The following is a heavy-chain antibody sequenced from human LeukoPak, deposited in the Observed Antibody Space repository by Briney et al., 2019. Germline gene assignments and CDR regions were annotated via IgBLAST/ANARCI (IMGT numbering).Heavy chain of an antibody. CDR2: ISSSSSHI. Sequence: PGGSLRLSCAASGFTFSSYSTKWVRQAPGKGLEWVSSISSSSSHIYYADSVKGRFTISRDNAKNSLYLQMNSLRAEDTAVYYCARGGCSSASCAFDYWGQGTLVTVSS. V-gene: IGHV3-21*01. CDR1: GFTFSSYS. J-gene: IGHJ4*02. D-gene: IGHD2-2*01. CDR3: ARGGCSSASCAFDY.